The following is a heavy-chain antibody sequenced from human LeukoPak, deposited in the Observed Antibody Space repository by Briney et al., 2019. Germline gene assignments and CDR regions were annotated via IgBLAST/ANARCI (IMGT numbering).Heavy chain of an antibody. V-gene: IGHV1-69*02. CDR1: GGTFSSYT. CDR3: ASPRALYCSSTSCQTANGAFDI. CDR2: IIPILGIA. D-gene: IGHD2-2*01. J-gene: IGHJ3*02. Sequence: GASVKVSCKASGGTFSSYTISWVRQAPGQGLEWMGRIIPILGIANYAQKFQGRVTITADKSTSTAYMELSRLRSEDTAVYYCASPRALYCSSTSCQTANGAFDIWGQGTMVTVSS.